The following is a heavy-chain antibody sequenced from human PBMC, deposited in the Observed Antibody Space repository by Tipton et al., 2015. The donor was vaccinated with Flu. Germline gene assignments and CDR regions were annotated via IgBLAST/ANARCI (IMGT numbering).Heavy chain of an antibody. D-gene: IGHD2-2*01. CDR1: GYTFTSYG. Sequence: QLVQSGAEVKKPGASVKVSCKASGYTFTSYGISWVRQAPGQGIEWMGWISAYNGNTNYAQKLQGRVTMTTDTSTSTAYMELRSLRSDETAVYYGARNPRYCSSTSCYRGGAFDIWGQGTMVTVSS. CDR3: ARNPRYCSSTSCYRGGAFDI. J-gene: IGHJ3*02. CDR2: ISAYNGNT. V-gene: IGHV1-18*01.